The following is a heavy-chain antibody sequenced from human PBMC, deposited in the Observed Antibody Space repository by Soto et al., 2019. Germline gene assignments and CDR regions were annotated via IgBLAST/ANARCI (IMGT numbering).Heavy chain of an antibody. D-gene: IGHD3-16*02. Sequence: QVQLQESGPGLVRPSETLSLTCSISGGSISDYQWNWIRQPPGKGLEWIGYIYYSGRTNYNPSLSSRVTSSLDTSTKQSSLRLPSVTAADTAVYYCARMRGLGEISPYFDSWGQGTLVTVSS. CDR1: GGSISDYQ. CDR3: ARMRGLGEISPYFDS. J-gene: IGHJ4*02. CDR2: IYYSGRT. V-gene: IGHV4-59*01.